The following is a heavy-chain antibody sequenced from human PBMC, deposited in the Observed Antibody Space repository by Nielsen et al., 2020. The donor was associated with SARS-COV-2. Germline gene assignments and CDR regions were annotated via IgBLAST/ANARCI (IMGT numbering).Heavy chain of an antibody. J-gene: IGHJ1*01. Sequence: GGSLRLSCAVSGFTFSDYYMSWIRQAPGKGLEWISYISSSSAYTNYADPLKGRFTISRDNAKNSLYLQMNSLRVDDTAVYYCAKSGYCNGGICYSTEYFQDWGQGTLVTVSS. D-gene: IGHD2-15*01. V-gene: IGHV3-11*03. CDR1: GFTFSDYY. CDR2: ISSSSAYT. CDR3: AKSGYCNGGICYSTEYFQD.